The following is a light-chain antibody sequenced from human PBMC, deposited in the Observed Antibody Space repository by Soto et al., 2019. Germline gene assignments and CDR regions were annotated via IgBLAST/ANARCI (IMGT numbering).Light chain of an antibody. Sequence: EIVFTQSPGILSLSPGERATLSCRASQNLSNYYLAWYQQKPGQAPRLLIYGASTRATGIPDRFSGSGSGTDFTLSISRLEPEDFAVYYCQHFANSITFGQGTRLEIK. CDR1: QNLSNYY. J-gene: IGKJ5*01. V-gene: IGKV3-20*01. CDR3: QHFANSIT. CDR2: GAS.